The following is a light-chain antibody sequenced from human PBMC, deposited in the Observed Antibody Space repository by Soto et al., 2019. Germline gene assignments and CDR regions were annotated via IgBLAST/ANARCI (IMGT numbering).Light chain of an antibody. V-gene: IGLV1-51*01. CDR3: GAWDNSLNVFL. Sequence: QSVLTQPPSVSAAPGQKVTISCSGSSSNIASNSVSWYQQLPGTAPKLLICDNNERPSGIPDRFSGSKSGTSATLGITGLQPGDEADYYCGAWDNSLNVFLFGAGTKVTVL. CDR1: SSNIASNS. CDR2: DNN. J-gene: IGLJ1*01.